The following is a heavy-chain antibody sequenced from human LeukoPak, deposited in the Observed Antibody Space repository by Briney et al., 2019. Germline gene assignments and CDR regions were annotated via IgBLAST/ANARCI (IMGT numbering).Heavy chain of an antibody. V-gene: IGHV4-34*01. CDR3: ARTRAVLMVYASVVDY. J-gene: IGHJ4*02. Sequence: PSETLSLTCAVYGGSFSGYYWSWIRQPPGKGLEWIGEINHSGSTNYNPSLRSRVTISVDTSKNQFSLKLSSVTAADTAVYYCARTRAVLMVYASVVDYWGQGTLVTVSS. CDR2: INHSGST. CDR1: GGSFSGYY. D-gene: IGHD2-8*01.